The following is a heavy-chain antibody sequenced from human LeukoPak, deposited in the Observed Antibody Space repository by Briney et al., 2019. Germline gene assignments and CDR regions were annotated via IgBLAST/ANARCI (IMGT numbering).Heavy chain of an antibody. CDR3: AKSSWSLIDP. CDR2: IYHSGST. J-gene: IGHJ5*02. V-gene: IGHV4-38-2*02. D-gene: IGHD3-10*01. Sequence: PSETLSLTCTVSGYSISSGYYWGWIRQPPGKGLEWIGYIYHSGSTYYNPSLKSRVTISVDTSKNQFSLKLSSVTAADTAVYYCAKSSWSLIDPWGQGTLVTVSS. CDR1: GYSISSGYY.